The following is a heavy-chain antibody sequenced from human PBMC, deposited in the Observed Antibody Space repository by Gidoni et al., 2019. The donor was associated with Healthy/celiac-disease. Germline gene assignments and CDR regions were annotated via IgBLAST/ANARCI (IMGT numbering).Heavy chain of an antibody. J-gene: IGHJ4*02. Sequence: QVQLQESGPGLVKPSQTLSLTCTGSGGSISSGSYYWSWLRQPAGKGLEWIGRIYTSGSTNYNPSLKSRVTISVDTSKNQFSLKLSSVTAADTAVYYCARDQFDYWGQGTLVTVSS. CDR1: GGSISSGSYY. V-gene: IGHV4-61*02. CDR2: IYTSGST. CDR3: ARDQFDY.